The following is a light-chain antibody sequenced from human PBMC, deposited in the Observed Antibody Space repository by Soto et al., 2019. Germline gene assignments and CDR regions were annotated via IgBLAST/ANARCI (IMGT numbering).Light chain of an antibody. J-gene: IGKJ4*01. CDR1: QSVLHSNGYNY. CDR2: LGS. V-gene: IGKV2-28*01. Sequence: DIVMTQSPLSLPVTPGEPASISCRSSQSVLHSNGYNYLDWYLQKPGQSPQLLIYLGSNRASGVPDRFSGSGSGTDFTLKISRVEAEDVGVYYCMQALQTPITFGGGIKVEIK. CDR3: MQALQTPIT.